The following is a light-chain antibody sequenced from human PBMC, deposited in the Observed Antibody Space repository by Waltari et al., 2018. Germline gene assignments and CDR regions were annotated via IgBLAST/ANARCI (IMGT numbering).Light chain of an antibody. CDR2: AAS. CDR3: QQAHSFPRT. CDR1: QGISNW. J-gene: IGKJ1*01. V-gene: IGKV1-12*01. Sequence: DIRMTQSPSSVSASVGDRVTITCRASQGISNWLAWYQQKPGKAPKLRIYAASSLHSGVPARFGGSGSGTDFTLTISSLQPEDFATYYCQQAHSFPRTFGQGTKVEVK.